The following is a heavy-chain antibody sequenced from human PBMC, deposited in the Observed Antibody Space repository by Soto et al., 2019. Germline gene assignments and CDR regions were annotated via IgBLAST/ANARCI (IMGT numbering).Heavy chain of an antibody. CDR1: GFTFSSYW. D-gene: IGHD6-19*01. J-gene: IGHJ4*02. Sequence: PGGSLRLSCAASGFTFSSYWMSWVRQAPGKGLEWVANIKQDGSEKYYVDSVKGRFTISRDNAKNSLYLQMNSLRAEDTAVYYCARDIAVAVPGFDYWGQGTLVTVSS. CDR3: ARDIAVAVPGFDY. V-gene: IGHV3-7*01. CDR2: IKQDGSEK.